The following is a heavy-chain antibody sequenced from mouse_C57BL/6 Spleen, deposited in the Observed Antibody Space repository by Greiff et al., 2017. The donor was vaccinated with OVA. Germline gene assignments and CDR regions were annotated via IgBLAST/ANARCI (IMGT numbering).Heavy chain of an antibody. CDR3: ARERGARDYDGGAMDY. J-gene: IGHJ4*01. D-gene: IGHD2-4*01. CDR1: GYSITSGYY. Sequence: DVKLQESGPGLVKPSQSLSLTCSVTGYSITSGYYWNWIRQFPGNKLEWMGYISYDGSNNYNPSLKNRISITRDTSKNQFFLKLNSVTTEDTATYYCARERGARDYDGGAMDYWGQGTSVTVSS. V-gene: IGHV3-6*01. CDR2: ISYDGSN.